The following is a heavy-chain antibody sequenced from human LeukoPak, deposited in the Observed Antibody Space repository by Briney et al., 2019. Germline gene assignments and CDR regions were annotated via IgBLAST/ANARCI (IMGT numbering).Heavy chain of an antibody. CDR3: AKEGVAFLNWFDP. CDR1: GFTFSYHV. V-gene: IGHV3-23*01. Sequence: GGSQRLSCVASGFTFSYHVMLWVRQARGRGLEWLSAISARGCTTCYADYVKGRFNVSRHNSKNTLYLQMNSLRAEDTAVYYCAKEGVAFLNWFDPWGQGTLVTVSS. D-gene: IGHD5-12*01. CDR2: ISARGCTT. J-gene: IGHJ5*02.